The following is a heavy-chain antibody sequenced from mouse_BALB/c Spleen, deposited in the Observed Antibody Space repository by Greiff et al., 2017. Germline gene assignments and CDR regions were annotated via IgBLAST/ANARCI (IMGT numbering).Heavy chain of an antibody. D-gene: IGHD2-14*01. J-gene: IGHJ1*01. CDR3: ARGVRYFDV. CDR1: GYTFTSYW. CDR2: INPSNGRT. Sequence: QVQLQQPGAELVKPGASVKLSCKASGYTFTSYWMHWVKQRPRQGLEWIGEINPSNGRTNYNEKFKSKATLTVDKSSSTAYMQLSSLTSEDSAVYYCARGVRYFDVWGAGTTVTVSS. V-gene: IGHV1S81*02.